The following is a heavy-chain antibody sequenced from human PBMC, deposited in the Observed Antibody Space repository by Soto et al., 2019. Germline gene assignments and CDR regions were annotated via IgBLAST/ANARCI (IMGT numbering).Heavy chain of an antibody. CDR1: GYSISSSNW. CDR2: VYYSGTT. J-gene: IGHJ4*02. CDR3: ARREIQGPIDY. V-gene: IGHV4-28*01. D-gene: IGHD1-26*01. Sequence: QVQLQESGPGLVKPSDTLSLTCAVSGYSISSSNWWGWIRQPPGEGLEWIGDVYYSGTTYYNPSLKSRVTMSVDTPKNQFSLKLTSVTAVDTAVYYCARREIQGPIDYWGQGTLVTVSS.